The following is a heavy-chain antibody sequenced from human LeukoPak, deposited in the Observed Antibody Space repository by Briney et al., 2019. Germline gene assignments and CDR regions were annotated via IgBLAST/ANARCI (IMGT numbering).Heavy chain of an antibody. D-gene: IGHD3-9*01. CDR2: INPNSGDT. CDR3: ARSRYFLDY. J-gene: IGHJ4*02. V-gene: IGHV1-2*02. Sequence: GASVKVSCKASGYTFIGYYMHWVRQAPGQGLEWMGWINPNSGDTHYAQKFQGRVTMTRDTSISTAYMELSSLRSEDTAVYYCARSRYFLDYWGQGTLVTVSS. CDR1: GYTFIGYY.